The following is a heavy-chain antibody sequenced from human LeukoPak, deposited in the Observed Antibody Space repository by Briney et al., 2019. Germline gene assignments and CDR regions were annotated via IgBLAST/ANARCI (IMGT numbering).Heavy chain of an antibody. D-gene: IGHD3-10*01. Sequence: AGSLRLSCAASGFTFGNYGMPWVRQAPGKGLEWVAFIRYDGNNKYYANSVKGRFTISRDNSKITLYLQMNSLRDEDTAVYYCAKDPHYFGSGSYYDYFDYWGQGTLVTVSS. J-gene: IGHJ4*02. CDR3: AKDPHYFGSGSYYDYFDY. V-gene: IGHV3-30*02. CDR1: GFTFGNYG. CDR2: IRYDGNNK.